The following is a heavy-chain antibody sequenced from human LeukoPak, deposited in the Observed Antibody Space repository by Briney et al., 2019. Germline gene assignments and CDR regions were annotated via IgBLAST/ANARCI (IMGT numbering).Heavy chain of an antibody. Sequence: SETLSLTCTVSGGSISSYYWSWIRQPPGKGLEWIGYIYCSGSTNYNPSLKSRVTISVDTSKNQFSLKLSSVTAADTAVYYCAAGYSSGWYFPHYWGQGTLVTVSS. V-gene: IGHV4-59*01. J-gene: IGHJ4*02. CDR3: AAGYSSGWYFPHY. D-gene: IGHD6-19*01. CDR2: IYCSGST. CDR1: GGSISSYY.